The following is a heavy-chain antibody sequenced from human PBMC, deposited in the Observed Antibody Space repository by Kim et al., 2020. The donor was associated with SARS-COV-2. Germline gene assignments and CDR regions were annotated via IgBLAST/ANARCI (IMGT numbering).Heavy chain of an antibody. Sequence: GGSLRLSCAASGFTFRSSWMHWVRQAPGKGLVWVSHINNDGSFTTYADSVKGRFTVSRDNTKNSVSLQMSSLRAEDTAVYYCARDTLYGMDVGGQGTTVT. CDR1: GFTFRSSW. J-gene: IGHJ6*02. CDR3: ARDTLYGMDV. CDR2: INNDGSFT. V-gene: IGHV3-74*01.